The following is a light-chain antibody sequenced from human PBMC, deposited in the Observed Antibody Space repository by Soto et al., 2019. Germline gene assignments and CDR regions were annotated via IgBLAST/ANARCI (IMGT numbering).Light chain of an antibody. CDR2: DAS. Sequence: DIQMTQSPSTLSASVGYRVTITCRASQSISSWLAWYQQKPGKAPKLLIYDASSLESGVPSRFSGSGSGTEFTPTISSLQPDDFATYYCQQYNSYSWTFGQGTKVDI. J-gene: IGKJ1*01. CDR1: QSISSW. V-gene: IGKV1-5*01. CDR3: QQYNSYSWT.